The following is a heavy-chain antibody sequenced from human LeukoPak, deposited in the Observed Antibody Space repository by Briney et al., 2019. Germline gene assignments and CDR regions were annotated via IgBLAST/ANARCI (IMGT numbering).Heavy chain of an antibody. CDR1: GFTFSSYE. V-gene: IGHV3-48*03. D-gene: IGHD3-10*01. Sequence: GVSLTLSCAASGFTFSSYEMNWVRQPPGKGLEWVSYISDNGSIIHYADSVKGRFTISRDNAKNSLYLHMNSLRAEDTAVYYCARGVTMVRGVINYWGQGTRVTLSS. CDR2: ISDNGSII. J-gene: IGHJ4*02. CDR3: ARGVTMVRGVINY.